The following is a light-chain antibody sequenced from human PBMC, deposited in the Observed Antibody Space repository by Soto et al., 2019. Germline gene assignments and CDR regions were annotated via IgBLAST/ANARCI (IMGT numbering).Light chain of an antibody. Sequence: EIVLTQSPGTLSLSPGERATLSCRASQSVDSSYLGWYQQKPGQAPRLLIYGASSRATGIPDRFSGSGSGTDFTLTISRLEPEDFAVYYCQQYGSSPWTFGQGTKVDIK. CDR1: QSVDSSY. CDR3: QQYGSSPWT. CDR2: GAS. V-gene: IGKV3-20*01. J-gene: IGKJ1*01.